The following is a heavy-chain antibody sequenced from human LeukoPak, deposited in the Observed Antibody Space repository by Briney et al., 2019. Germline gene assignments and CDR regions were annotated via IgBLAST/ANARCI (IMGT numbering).Heavy chain of an antibody. Sequence: SVKVSCKASGGTCSSYAISWVRQAPGQGLEWMGRIIPILGIANYAQKFQGRVTITADKSTSTAYMELSSLRSEDTAVYYCARDRHDILTGYYVYWGQGTLVTVSA. CDR1: GGTCSSYA. V-gene: IGHV1-69*04. CDR3: ARDRHDILTGYYVY. CDR2: IIPILGIA. D-gene: IGHD3-9*01. J-gene: IGHJ4*02.